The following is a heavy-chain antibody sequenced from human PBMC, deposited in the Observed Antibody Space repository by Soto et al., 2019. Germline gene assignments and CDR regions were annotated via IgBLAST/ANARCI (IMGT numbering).Heavy chain of an antibody. CDR1: EFTFRIFA. CDR3: ARGDREDIEEVVGVRPGEYSMDV. Sequence: QVHLVEAGGGVVQPGSSLRLSCAASEFTFRIFAMHWLRQSPGKGLEWVAVISYDGSRKADSVKGRFTVSSDNSWNILYLQMNSLRAEDTAIYYCARGDREDIEEVVGVRPGEYSMDVWGQGTTVTVSS. V-gene: IGHV3-30-3*01. CDR2: ISYDGSRK. D-gene: IGHD1-26*01. J-gene: IGHJ6*02.